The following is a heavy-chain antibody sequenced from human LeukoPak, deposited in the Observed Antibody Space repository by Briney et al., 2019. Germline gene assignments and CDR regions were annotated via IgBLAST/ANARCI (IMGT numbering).Heavy chain of an antibody. CDR3: ARGRHDSSGYYYRWFDP. Sequence: ASVKVSCKASGYTFTSYGISWVRQAPGQGLEWMGWISAYNGNTNYAQKLQGRVAMTTDASTSTAYMELRSLRSDDTAVYYCARGRHDSSGYYYRWFDPWGQGTLVTVSS. CDR2: ISAYNGNT. J-gene: IGHJ5*02. D-gene: IGHD3-22*01. V-gene: IGHV1-18*01. CDR1: GYTFTSYG.